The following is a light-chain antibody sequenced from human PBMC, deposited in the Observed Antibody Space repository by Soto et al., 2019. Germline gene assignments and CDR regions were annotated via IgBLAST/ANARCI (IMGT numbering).Light chain of an antibody. J-gene: IGKJ1*01. V-gene: IGKV3-20*01. CDR1: QSVDSNY. CDR3: QQYGRSPRT. CDR2: GVS. Sequence: EIVLTQTPGTLSLSPGERATLSCRASQSVDSNYLAWYQQKPGQAPRLLIYGVSSRVTGIPDRFSGSGSGTDFALTISRLDPEDFAVYYCQQYGRSPRTFGQGTKVDIK.